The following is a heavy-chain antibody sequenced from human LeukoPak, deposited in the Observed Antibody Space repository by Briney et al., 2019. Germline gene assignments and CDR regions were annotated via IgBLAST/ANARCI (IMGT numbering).Heavy chain of an antibody. J-gene: IGHJ4*02. CDR1: GGSFSGYY. D-gene: IGHD5/OR15-5a*01. V-gene: IGHV4-34*01. Sequence: PSETLSLTCAVYGGSFSGYYWSWIRQPPGKGLEWIGEINHSGSTNYNPSLKSRVTISVDTSKNQFSLKLSSVTAADTAVYYCARGTRVKFDYWGQGTLVTVSS. CDR2: INHSGST. CDR3: ARGTRVKFDY.